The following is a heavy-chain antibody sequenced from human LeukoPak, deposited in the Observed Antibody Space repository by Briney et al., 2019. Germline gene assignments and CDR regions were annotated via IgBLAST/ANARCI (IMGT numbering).Heavy chain of an antibody. Sequence: PARSLSLSCAVSGFSVSTTSMHWVRQPQRKGMEREAVISFDGDEKRYANSVKERLTISRGTPTNTPSLEVNSLPTTDTTVYYCARVQLEQCGMTRCYLFDSWGQGNLVIVSS. J-gene: IGHJ4*02. CDR3: ARVQLEQCGMTRCYLFDS. CDR2: ISFDGDEK. CDR1: GFSVSTTS. D-gene: IGHD2-2*01. V-gene: IGHV3-30*04.